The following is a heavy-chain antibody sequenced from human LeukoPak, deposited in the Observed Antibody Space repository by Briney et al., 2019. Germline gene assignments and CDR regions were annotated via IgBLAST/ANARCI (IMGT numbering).Heavy chain of an antibody. Sequence: ASVKVSCKASGYTFTSYGISWVRQAPGQGLEWMGWISAYNGNTNYAQKLQGRVTMTTDTSTSTAYMELRSLRSDDTAVYYCATLVVVPAARLYFDYWGQGTLVTVSS. V-gene: IGHV1-18*01. J-gene: IGHJ4*02. D-gene: IGHD2-2*01. CDR2: ISAYNGNT. CDR3: ATLVVVPAARLYFDY. CDR1: GYTFTSYG.